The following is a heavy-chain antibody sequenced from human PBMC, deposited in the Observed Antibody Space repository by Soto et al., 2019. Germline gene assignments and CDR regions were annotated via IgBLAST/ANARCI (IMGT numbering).Heavy chain of an antibody. CDR2: ISGSGVTT. D-gene: IGHD2-15*01. CDR1: GFTLSNYA. J-gene: IGHJ3*02. Sequence: EMQLLESGGDLVQPGGSLRLSCAASGFTLSNYAMTWVRQAPGKGLEYISAISGSGVTTYYADSMKGRFTISRDNSKNTLYLQMNSLRAEDTAVYYCAKDRDYIGIVDAFEIWGQGTMVTVSS. CDR3: AKDRDYIGIVDAFEI. V-gene: IGHV3-23*01.